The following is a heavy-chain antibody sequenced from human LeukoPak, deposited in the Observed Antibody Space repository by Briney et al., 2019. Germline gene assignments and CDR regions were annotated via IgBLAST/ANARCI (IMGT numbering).Heavy chain of an antibody. V-gene: IGHV3-48*01. D-gene: IGHD1-26*01. Sequence: GGSLRLSCAASGVTFSSYSMNWVRKTPGQGLEWVSYISSSSSTIYYADSVKGRFTISRDNAKNSLYLQMNSLRAEDTAVYYCARERIVGAEDYFDYWGQGTLVTVSS. CDR1: GVTFSSYS. CDR3: ARERIVGAEDYFDY. CDR2: ISSSSSTI. J-gene: IGHJ4*02.